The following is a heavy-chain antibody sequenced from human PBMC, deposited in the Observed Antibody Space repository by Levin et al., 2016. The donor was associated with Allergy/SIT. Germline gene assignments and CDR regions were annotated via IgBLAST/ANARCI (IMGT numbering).Heavy chain of an antibody. CDR2: IKSDGSST. V-gene: IGHV3-74*01. Sequence: GESLKISCAASGFTFSSYWMHWVRQAPGKGLVWVSRIKSDGSSTRYADSVKGRFTISRDNAKNTLYLQMNSLTAEDAAVYYCARGRWELLGFDSWGQGALVTVSS. CDR1: GFTFSSYW. CDR3: ARGRWELLGFDS. J-gene: IGHJ4*02. D-gene: IGHD1-26*01.